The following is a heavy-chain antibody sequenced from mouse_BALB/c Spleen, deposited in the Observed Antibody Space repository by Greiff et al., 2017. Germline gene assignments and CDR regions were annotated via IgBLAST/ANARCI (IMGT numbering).Heavy chain of an antibody. Sequence: EVKLVESGGGLVQPGGSRKLSCAASGFTFSSFGMHWVRQAPEKGLEWVAYISSGSSTIYYADTVKGRFTISRDNPKNTLFLQMTSLRSEDTAMYYCARSGTLYYAMDYWGQGTSVTVSS. CDR1: GFTFSSFG. J-gene: IGHJ4*01. V-gene: IGHV5-17*02. CDR3: ARSGTLYYAMDY. CDR2: ISSGSSTI.